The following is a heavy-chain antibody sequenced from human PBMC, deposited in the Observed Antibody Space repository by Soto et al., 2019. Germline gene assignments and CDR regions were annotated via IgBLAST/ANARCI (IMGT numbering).Heavy chain of an antibody. Sequence: PGGSLRLSCAASGFTFSSYGMHWVRQAPGKGLEWVAVISYDGSNKYYADSVKGRFTISRDNSKNTLYLQMNSLRAEDTAVYYCAKGSVATDFDYWGQGTLVTVSS. D-gene: IGHD4-4*01. CDR2: ISYDGSNK. CDR1: GFTFSSYG. J-gene: IGHJ4*02. V-gene: IGHV3-30*18. CDR3: AKGSVATDFDY.